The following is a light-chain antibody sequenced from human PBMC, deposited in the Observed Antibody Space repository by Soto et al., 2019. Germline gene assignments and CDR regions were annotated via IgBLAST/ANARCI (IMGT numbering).Light chain of an antibody. J-gene: IGLJ2*01. CDR1: SSNVGSYKL. Sequence: QSALTQPASVSGSPGQSITISCTGTSSNVGSYKLVSWYQQHPGKAPKLMIFEVNKRPSGVSNRFSGSKSGNTASLTISGLQAEDEANYYCTSYTPGGAFVVFGGGTKLTVL. V-gene: IGLV2-23*02. CDR2: EVN. CDR3: TSYTPGGAFVV.